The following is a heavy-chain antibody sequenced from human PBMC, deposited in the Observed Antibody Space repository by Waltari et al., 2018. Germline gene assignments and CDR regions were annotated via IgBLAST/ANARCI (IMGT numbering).Heavy chain of an antibody. CDR1: GGTFSSYA. J-gene: IGHJ3*02. Sequence: QVQLVQSGAAVKKPGSSVKVSCKASGGTFSSYAISGVRQAPGQGLEWMGGIIPILGIANYAQKFQGRVTITADESTSTAYMELSSLRSEDTAVYYCAREINGSVRRAFDIWGQGTMVTVSS. CDR3: AREINGSVRRAFDI. CDR2: IIPILGIA. D-gene: IGHD4-17*01. V-gene: IGHV1-69*04.